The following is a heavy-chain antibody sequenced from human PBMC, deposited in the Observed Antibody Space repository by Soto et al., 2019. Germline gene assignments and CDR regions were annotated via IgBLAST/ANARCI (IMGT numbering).Heavy chain of an antibody. CDR1: GGSISSYY. Sequence: SETLSLTCTVSGGSISSYYWSWVRQPAGKGLEGVGRIYTSGRNNYNPSLKSRVTMSVDTSKNQFSLKLSSVTAADTAVYYCARGYVWGSYRPQTIFDYWGQGTLVTVSS. V-gene: IGHV4-4*07. D-gene: IGHD3-16*02. CDR3: ARGYVWGSYRPQTIFDY. CDR2: IYTSGRN. J-gene: IGHJ4*02.